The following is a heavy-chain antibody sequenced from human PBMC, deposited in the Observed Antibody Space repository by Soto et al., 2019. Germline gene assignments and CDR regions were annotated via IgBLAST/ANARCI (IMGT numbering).Heavy chain of an antibody. Sequence: QITLNESGPTLVKPTQTLTLTCTFSGFSLSTRDVGVGWIRQPPGEALEWLGVVYWDDSKTYSPSLESRLTITQDTSKHQVVLRMTKMDPVAKATYYCAHCRGGVASFWGQGTLVTVSS. D-gene: IGHD2-2*01. CDR1: GFSLSTRDVG. J-gene: IGHJ4*02. V-gene: IGHV2-5*02. CDR3: AHCRGGVASF. CDR2: VYWDDSK.